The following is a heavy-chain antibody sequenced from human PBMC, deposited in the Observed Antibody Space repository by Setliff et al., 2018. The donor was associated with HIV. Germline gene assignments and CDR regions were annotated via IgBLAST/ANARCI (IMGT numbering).Heavy chain of an antibody. D-gene: IGHD1-1*01. Sequence: GGSLRLSCAASGFTFSTYPMSWVRQAPGKELEWVSAVSGTGGETYYADSVKGRFTISRDNSKNTLYLQLNSLRAEDSAVYYCTKTPTGVLAADAIQYWGPGTLVTVSS. V-gene: IGHV3-23*01. J-gene: IGHJ1*01. CDR1: GFTFSTYP. CDR3: TKTPTGVLAADAIQY. CDR2: VSGTGGET.